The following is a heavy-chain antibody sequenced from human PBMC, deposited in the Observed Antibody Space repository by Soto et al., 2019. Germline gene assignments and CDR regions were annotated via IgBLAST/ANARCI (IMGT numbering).Heavy chain of an antibody. J-gene: IGHJ3*02. CDR1: GGTFSTYS. Sequence: QVQLVQSGAEVKKPGSSVKVSCKASGGTFSTYSVSWVRQAPGQGLEWMGGIIPMFGSTKYAQTFQDRVTVTVQQSTSTVYMELSSLRSDDTAVYYCARSHGGEFQLLYAFDIWGQGTKVTVSS. V-gene: IGHV1-69*01. CDR3: ARSHGGEFQLLYAFDI. D-gene: IGHD1-26*01. CDR2: IIPMFGST.